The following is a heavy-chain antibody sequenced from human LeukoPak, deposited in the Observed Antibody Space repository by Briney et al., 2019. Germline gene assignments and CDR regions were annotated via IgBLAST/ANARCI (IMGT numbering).Heavy chain of an antibody. CDR1: GYTFTSYD. CDR3: ARDDCSSTSCLYYFDY. D-gene: IGHD2-2*01. Sequence: ASVKVCCKASGYTFTSYDINWVRQAPGQGLEWMGWMNPNSGNTGYAQKFQGRVTMTRNTSISTAYMELSSLRSEDTAVYYCARDDCSSTSCLYYFDYWGQGTLVTVSS. J-gene: IGHJ4*02. V-gene: IGHV1-8*01. CDR2: MNPNSGNT.